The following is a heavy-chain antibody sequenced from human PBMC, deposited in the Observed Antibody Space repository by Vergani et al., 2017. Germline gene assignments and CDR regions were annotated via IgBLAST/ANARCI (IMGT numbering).Heavy chain of an antibody. V-gene: IGHV4-61*01. CDR1: GGSVSSGSYD. Sequence: QVQLQESGPGLVKPSETLSLTCTVSGGSVSSGSYDWSWIRQPPGKGLVWIGYIYYSGSTNYNPSTKSRVTISVDTSKNQFSLKLSSVTAADTAVYYCAGDGSPFEYWGQGTLVTVCS. D-gene: IGHD6-13*01. J-gene: IGHJ4*02. CDR3: AGDGSPFEY. CDR2: IYYSGST.